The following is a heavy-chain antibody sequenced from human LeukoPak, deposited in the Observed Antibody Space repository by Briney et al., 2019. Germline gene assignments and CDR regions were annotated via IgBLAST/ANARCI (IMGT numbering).Heavy chain of an antibody. J-gene: IGHJ4*02. D-gene: IGHD5-24*01. CDR3: ASEGEDGYNVVDY. Sequence: SSETLSLTCTVSGGSISSGSFSWGWIRQPPGKGLEWIANIYYSGSTYYNPSLKSRVTISVDTSKNQFSLKLISVTAADTAVYYCASEGEDGYNVVDYWGQGTLVTVSP. CDR2: IYYSGST. V-gene: IGHV4-39*07. CDR1: GGSISSGSFS.